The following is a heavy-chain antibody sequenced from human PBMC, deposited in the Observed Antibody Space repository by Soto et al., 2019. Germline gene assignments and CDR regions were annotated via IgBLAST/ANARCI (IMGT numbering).Heavy chain of an antibody. CDR3: AKDPAFWRNFYYYYGMDV. D-gene: IGHD3-3*02. J-gene: IGHJ6*02. CDR1: GFTFSSYG. CDR2: ISYDGSNK. V-gene: IGHV3-30*18. Sequence: PGGSLRLSCAASGFTFSSYGMHWVRQAPGKGLEWVAVISYDGSNKYYADSVKGRFTISRDNSKNTLYLQMNSLRAEDTAVYYCAKDPAFWRNFYYYYGMDVWGQGTTVTVSS.